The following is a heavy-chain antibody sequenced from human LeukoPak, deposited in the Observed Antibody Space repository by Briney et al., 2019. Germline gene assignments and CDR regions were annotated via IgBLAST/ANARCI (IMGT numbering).Heavy chain of an antibody. CDR3: ARSPPGWYYDNSGQYYFDT. CDR1: GGPISGYY. V-gene: IGHV4-59*08. Sequence: MASETLSLTCTVSGGPISGYYWSWIRQSPGKRLEWIAYISFTGNTNYNPSLKSRVTISLDTSMTHFSLTLSSLTAADTAVYYCARSPPGWYYDNSGQYYFDTWGQGALVTVSS. CDR2: ISFTGNT. J-gene: IGHJ4*02. D-gene: IGHD3-22*01.